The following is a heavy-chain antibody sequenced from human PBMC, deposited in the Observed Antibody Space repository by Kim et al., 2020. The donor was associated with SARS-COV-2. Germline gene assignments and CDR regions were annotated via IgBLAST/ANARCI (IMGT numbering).Heavy chain of an antibody. Sequence: GGSLRLSCAASGFTFSSYWMSWVRQAPGKGLEWVANIKQDGSEKYYVDSVKGRFTISRDNAKNLLYLQMNSLRAEDTAVYYCARDLGGSYWRAGYWYFDLCGRGTLVTVSS. J-gene: IGHJ2*01. V-gene: IGHV3-7*01. CDR1: GFTFSSYW. D-gene: IGHD1-26*01. CDR2: IKQDGSEK. CDR3: ARDLGGSYWRAGYWYFDL.